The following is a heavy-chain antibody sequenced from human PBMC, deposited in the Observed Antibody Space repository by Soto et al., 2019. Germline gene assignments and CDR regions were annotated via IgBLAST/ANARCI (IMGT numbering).Heavy chain of an antibody. CDR3: ARDVGPRFGVAISYYYYGMDV. CDR1: GFTFSSYG. D-gene: IGHD3-3*01. J-gene: IGHJ6*02. CDR2: IWYDGSNK. V-gene: IGHV3-33*01. Sequence: PGGSLRLSCAASGFTFSSYGMHWVRQAPGKGLEWVAVIWYDGSNKYYADSVKGRFTISRDNSKNTLYLQMNGLRAEDTAVYYCARDVGPRFGVAISYYYYGMDVWGQGTTVTVSS.